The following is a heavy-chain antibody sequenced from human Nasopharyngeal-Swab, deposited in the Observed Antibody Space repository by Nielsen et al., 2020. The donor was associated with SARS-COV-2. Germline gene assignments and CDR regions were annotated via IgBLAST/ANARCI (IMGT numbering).Heavy chain of an antibody. CDR2: INPNSGGT. D-gene: IGHD5-18*01. Sequence: ASVKVSCKASGYTFTGYYMHWVRQAPGQGLEWMGWINPNSGGTNYAQKFQGRVTMTRDTSISTAYMELSRLRSDDTAVYYCARDYSYALYYLDYWGQGTLVTVSS. CDR3: ARDYSYALYYLDY. V-gene: IGHV1-2*02. J-gene: IGHJ4*02. CDR1: GYTFTGYY.